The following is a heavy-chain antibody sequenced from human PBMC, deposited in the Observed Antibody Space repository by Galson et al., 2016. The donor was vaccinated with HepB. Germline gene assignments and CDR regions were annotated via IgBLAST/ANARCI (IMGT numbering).Heavy chain of an antibody. CDR2: ISYDGIKK. CDR1: GFTFSNYG. J-gene: IGHJ4*02. D-gene: IGHD3-3*01. Sequence: SLRLSCAASGFTFSNYGMHWVRQALGKGLEWVAVISYDGIKKYYADSVKGRFAISRDNSKNTLYLQMNSLRTEDTAVYYCARDPIRRPDYWGQGTLVTVSS. V-gene: IGHV3-30*03. CDR3: ARDPIRRPDY.